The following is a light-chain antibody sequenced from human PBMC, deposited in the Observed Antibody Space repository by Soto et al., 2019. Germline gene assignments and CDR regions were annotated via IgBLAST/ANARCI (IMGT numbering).Light chain of an antibody. CDR3: QQYYSTPPT. V-gene: IGKV1-12*01. CDR1: QGISSW. CDR2: AAS. J-gene: IGKJ2*01. Sequence: EIQMTQSPSSVSASVGDRVTITCRASQGISSWLAWYQQKPGKAPKLLIYAASSLQSGVPSRFSGSGSGTDFTLTISSLQAEDVAVYYCQQYYSTPPTFGQGTKLEIK.